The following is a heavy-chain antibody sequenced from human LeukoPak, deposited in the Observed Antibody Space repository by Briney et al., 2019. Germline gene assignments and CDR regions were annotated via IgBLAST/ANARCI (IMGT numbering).Heavy chain of an antibody. J-gene: IGHJ4*02. D-gene: IGHD1-1*01. CDR2: IYYSGST. Sequence: PSETLSLTCTVSGGSISSYYWSWIRQAPGKGLEWIGYIYYSGSTNYNPSLKSRVTMSVGTSKNQFSLKLNSVTAADTAVYYCARDSEYNCGFDYWGQGTLVTVSS. CDR1: GGSISSYY. V-gene: IGHV4-59*01. CDR3: ARDSEYNCGFDY.